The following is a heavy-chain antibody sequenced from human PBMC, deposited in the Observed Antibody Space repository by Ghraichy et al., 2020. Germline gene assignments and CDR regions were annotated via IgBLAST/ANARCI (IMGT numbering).Heavy chain of an antibody. D-gene: IGHD2-21*02. CDR1: GGSLSGDY. CDR3: ARNGVDCMAA. Sequence: SETLSLTCAVYGGSLSGDYWSWIRQPPGKGLEWIGEIRHGESTNYNPSLKSRVTISVDTSKNQFSLEMTSVTAADTAVYYCARNGVDCMAAWGQGALVTVSS. CDR2: IRHGEST. V-gene: IGHV4-34*01. J-gene: IGHJ5*02.